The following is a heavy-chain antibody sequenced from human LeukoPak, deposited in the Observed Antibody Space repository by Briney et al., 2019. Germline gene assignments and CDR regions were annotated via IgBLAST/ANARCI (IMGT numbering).Heavy chain of an antibody. J-gene: IGHJ3*02. CDR2: IIPIFGTA. CDR3: AREAVDTAMGFFDAFDI. D-gene: IGHD5-18*01. CDR1: GYTFTSYG. V-gene: IGHV1-69*13. Sequence: ASVKVSCKASGYTFTSYGISWVRQAPGQGLEWMGGIIPIFGTANYAQKFQGRVTITADESTSTAYMELSSLRSEDTAVYYCAREAVDTAMGFFDAFDIWGQGTMVTVSS.